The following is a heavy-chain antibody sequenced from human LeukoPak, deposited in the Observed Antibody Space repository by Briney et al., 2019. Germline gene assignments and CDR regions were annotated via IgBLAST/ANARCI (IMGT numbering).Heavy chain of an antibody. Sequence: TSETLPLTCAVSGYSISSNNWWGWIRQPPGEGLEWIGYIYYSGTTYYNPSLKSRVTMSIDTSKNQLSLKVSSVTTVDTALYYCARHYCSTTSCYVDYWGQGTLVTVSS. CDR1: GYSISSNNW. J-gene: IGHJ4*02. V-gene: IGHV4-28*01. CDR2: IYYSGTT. CDR3: ARHYCSTTSCYVDY. D-gene: IGHD2-2*01.